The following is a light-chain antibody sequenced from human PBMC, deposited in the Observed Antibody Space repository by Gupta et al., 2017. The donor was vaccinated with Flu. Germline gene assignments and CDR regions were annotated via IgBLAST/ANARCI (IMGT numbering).Light chain of an antibody. V-gene: IGKV1-39*01. J-gene: IGKJ1*01. CDR2: AAS. Sequence: DIQLTQSPSSLSASVGDRVTITCRASQSISNYLNWYQQKPGQAPKLLMYAASILQSGVPSRCSGSGSGTDFTLTISTLQPEDFAAYYCQLSYSSPPWAFGQGTKVEIK. CDR1: QSISNY. CDR3: QLSYSSPPWA.